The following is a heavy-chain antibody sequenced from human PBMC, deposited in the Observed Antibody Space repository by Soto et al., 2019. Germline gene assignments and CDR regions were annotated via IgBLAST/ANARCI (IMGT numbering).Heavy chain of an antibody. CDR3: ARPTDYHYGMEV. CDR2: IYPHDSDT. V-gene: IGHV5-51*01. Sequence: GESLKISCEGSGYNFHTYWIAWVRQMPGKGLEWMGFIYPHDSDTIYSPSFRGRVTISADKSINTAYLQWTSLKASDTAMYYCARPTDYHYGMEVWGQGTTVTAP. CDR1: GYNFHTYW. D-gene: IGHD4-17*01. J-gene: IGHJ6*02.